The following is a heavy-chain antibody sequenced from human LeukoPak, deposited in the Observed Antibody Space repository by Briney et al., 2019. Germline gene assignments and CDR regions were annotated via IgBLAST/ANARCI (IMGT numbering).Heavy chain of an antibody. J-gene: IGHJ4*02. V-gene: IGHV3-21*01. Sequence: GGSLRLSCAASGFTFSSYSMNWVRQAPGKGLEWVSFISSSGTYIYYADSMKGRFTISRDNAKNSLYLQMNSLRAEDTAVFYCARNGGNSVFDYWGQGTLVTVSS. CDR1: GFTFSSYS. CDR3: ARNGGNSVFDY. CDR2: ISSSGTYI. D-gene: IGHD4-23*01.